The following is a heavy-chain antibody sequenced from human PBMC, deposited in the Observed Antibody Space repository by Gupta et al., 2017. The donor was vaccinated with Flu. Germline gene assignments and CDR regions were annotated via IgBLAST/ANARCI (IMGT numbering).Heavy chain of an antibody. V-gene: IGHV1-2*02. CDR2: INPNSGGT. CDR1: GYTFTGYY. J-gene: IGHJ3*02. CDR3: ARGFRNYDILTGREIDAFDI. Sequence: QVQLVQSGAEVKKPGASVTVSCKASGYTFTGYYMHWVRQAPGQGLEWMGWINPNSGGTNYAQKFQGRVTMTRDTSISTAYMELSRLRSDDTAVYYCARGFRNYDILTGREIDAFDIWGQGTMVTVSS. D-gene: IGHD3-9*01.